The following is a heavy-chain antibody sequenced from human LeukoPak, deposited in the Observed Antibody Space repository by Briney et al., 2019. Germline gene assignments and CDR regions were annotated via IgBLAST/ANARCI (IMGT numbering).Heavy chain of an antibody. Sequence: HPGGSLRLSCAASGFSFSDYGMHWVRQAPGKGLEWVASVWYDGSNEKYADSVKGRFTISRDNPKNTLYLQMNSLRAEDTAVYYCARDPCGGDCYAFDIWGQGTMVTVSS. CDR2: VWYDGSNE. V-gene: IGHV3-33*01. CDR3: ARDPCGGDCYAFDI. D-gene: IGHD2-21*02. CDR1: GFSFSDYG. J-gene: IGHJ3*02.